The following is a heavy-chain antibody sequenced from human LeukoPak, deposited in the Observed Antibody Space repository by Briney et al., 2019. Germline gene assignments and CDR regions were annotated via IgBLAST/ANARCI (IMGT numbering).Heavy chain of an antibody. V-gene: IGHV4-34*01. D-gene: IGHD5-18*01. J-gene: IGHJ4*02. CDR2: INHSGST. CDR1: GGSFSGYY. Sequence: PSETLSLTCAVYGGSFSGYYWSWIRQPPGKGLEWIGEINHSGSTNYSPSLKSRVTISVDTSKNQFSLKLSSVTAADTAVYYCARGSEGYSYGPFDYWGQGTLVTVSS. CDR3: ARGSEGYSYGPFDY.